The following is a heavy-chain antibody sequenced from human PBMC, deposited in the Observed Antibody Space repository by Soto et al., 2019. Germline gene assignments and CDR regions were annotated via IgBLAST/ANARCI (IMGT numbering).Heavy chain of an antibody. CDR3: ASMYYYDSSGYYHDY. D-gene: IGHD3-22*01. CDR2: ISYDGSNK. Sequence: GGSLRLSCAASGFTFSSYAMHWVRQAPGKGLERVAVISYDGSNKYYADSVKGRFTISRDNSKNTLYLQMNSLRAEDTAVYYCASMYYYDSSGYYHDYWGQGTLVTVSS. CDR1: GFTFSSYA. J-gene: IGHJ4*02. V-gene: IGHV3-30-3*01.